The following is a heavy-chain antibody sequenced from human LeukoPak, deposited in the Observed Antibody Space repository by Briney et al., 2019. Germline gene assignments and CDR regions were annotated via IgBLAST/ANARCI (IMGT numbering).Heavy chain of an antibody. V-gene: IGHV5-51*01. J-gene: IGHJ4*02. D-gene: IGHD6-19*01. Sequence: PGESLKFSCSGSGYNFFNNWFGWVRQTPGKGLEWMGIIYPGDSDTRYSPSFQGQVTVSADKSISTAYLQWGSLKASDTAMYYCARRGPATGWVSARGQRSLVTVSS. CDR2: IYPGDSDT. CDR3: ARRGPATGWVSA. CDR1: GYNFFNNW.